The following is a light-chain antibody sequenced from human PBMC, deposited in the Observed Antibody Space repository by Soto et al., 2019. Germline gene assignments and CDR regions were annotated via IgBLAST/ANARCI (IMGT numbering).Light chain of an antibody. CDR3: CSYTGASTYV. J-gene: IGLJ1*01. V-gene: IGLV2-23*01. CDR1: SSDVGNYNL. CDR2: EGD. Sequence: QSALTQPASVSGSPGQSITISCTGTSSDVGNYNLVSWYQQSPGKAPKLMIYEGDKRPSGVSNRFSGSKSGNTASLTISGLQAEDEADYYCCSYTGASTYVFGTGTKVTVL.